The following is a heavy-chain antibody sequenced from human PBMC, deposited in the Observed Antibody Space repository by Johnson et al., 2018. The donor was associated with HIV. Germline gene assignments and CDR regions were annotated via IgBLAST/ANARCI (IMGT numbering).Heavy chain of an antibody. CDR3: ARRENDCGRTSCYVVAFAN. Sequence: QVQLVESGGGLIQPGGSLRLSCAASGFTFSDYGMHWVRQAPGKGLEWVAFIRYDGSNEYYADSVTGRFTLSRATSKNTLNLQMSSLRVEDTVVYYGARRENDCGRTSCYVVAFANWGPGTMVSVSS. V-gene: IGHV3-30*02. D-gene: IGHD2-2*01. J-gene: IGHJ3*02. CDR1: GFTFSDYG. CDR2: IRYDGSNE.